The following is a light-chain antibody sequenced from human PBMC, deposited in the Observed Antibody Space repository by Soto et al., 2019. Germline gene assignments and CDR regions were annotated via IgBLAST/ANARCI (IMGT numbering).Light chain of an antibody. CDR1: ALPKQY. CDR2: KDS. J-gene: IGLJ1*01. CDR3: QSADSRNSYYV. V-gene: IGLV3-25*03. Sequence: SYELTQPPSVSVSPGQAARITCSGDALPKQYAYWYQQKPGQAPVLVIYKDSERPSGITERFSGSSSGTTVTLTISGVQAEDEADYYCQSADSRNSYYVFGSGTKV.